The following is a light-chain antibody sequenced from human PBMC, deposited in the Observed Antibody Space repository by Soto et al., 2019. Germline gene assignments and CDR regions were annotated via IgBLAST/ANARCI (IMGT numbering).Light chain of an antibody. V-gene: IGLV1-40*01. CDR1: NSNIGAGYD. CDR2: GDT. J-gene: IGLJ2*01. CDR3: QSYDSSLSGPVL. Sequence: QSVLTQPPSVSGAPGQRVTISCTGSNSNIGAGYDVNWYQHLPGTAPKLIIYGDTIRPSGVPDRFSGSKSATSASLAIAGLQVEDEGDYYCQSYDSSLSGPVLFGGGTKLTVL.